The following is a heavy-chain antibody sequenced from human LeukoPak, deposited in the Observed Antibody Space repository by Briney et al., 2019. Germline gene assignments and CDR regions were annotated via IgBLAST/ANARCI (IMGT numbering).Heavy chain of an antibody. CDR2: ISYDGSNK. Sequence: GRSLMLSCAASGFPFSSYGMHWGRQAPGKGLEGVAVISYDGSNKYYADSVKGGFTISRDNSKNTLYLQMNSLRAEDTAVYYCAKDSSFVGDIVATTPLDYWGQGTLVTVSS. CDR1: GFPFSSYG. CDR3: AKDSSFVGDIVATTPLDY. V-gene: IGHV3-30*18. J-gene: IGHJ4*02. D-gene: IGHD5-12*01.